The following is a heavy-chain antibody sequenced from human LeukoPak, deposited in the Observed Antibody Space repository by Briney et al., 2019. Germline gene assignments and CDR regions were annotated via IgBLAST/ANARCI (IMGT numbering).Heavy chain of an antibody. J-gene: IGHJ4*02. CDR2: ICGSSSST. V-gene: IGHV3-23*01. Sequence: GGSLRLSCAASGFSFSSYAMNWVRQAPGKGLEWVSVICGSSSSTYYVDSVKGRFTISRDNSKNTLYLQMNSLRAEDTAIYYCGKGSGGSCHSATDYWGQGTLVTVSS. D-gene: IGHD2-15*01. CDR3: GKGSGGSCHSATDY. CDR1: GFSFSSYA.